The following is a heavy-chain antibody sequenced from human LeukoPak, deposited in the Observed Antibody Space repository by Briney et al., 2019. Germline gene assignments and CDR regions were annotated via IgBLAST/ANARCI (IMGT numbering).Heavy chain of an antibody. V-gene: IGHV3-74*01. D-gene: IGHD3-10*01. Sequence: PGGSLRLSCAASGFTFSTYLMHWVPQAPGKGMVWVSRSNSDGSSTNNADSVKGRFTISRDNAENTLYLQMNSLRAEDTAVYYCATQPGSDYWGQGTLVTVSS. CDR2: SNSDGSST. J-gene: IGHJ4*02. CDR1: GFTFSTYL. CDR3: ATQPGSDY.